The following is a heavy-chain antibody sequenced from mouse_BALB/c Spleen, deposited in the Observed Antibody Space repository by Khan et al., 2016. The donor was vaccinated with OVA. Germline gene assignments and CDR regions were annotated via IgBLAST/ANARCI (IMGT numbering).Heavy chain of an antibody. CDR3: ARSNGNYWFAY. V-gene: IGHV9-3-1*01. CDR2: INTYIGEP. J-gene: IGHJ3*01. D-gene: IGHD2-1*01. Sequence: QIQLVQSGPELKKPGETVKISCRASGYTFTNYGMNWVKQAPGQGLKWMGWINTYIGEPTYADDFKGRFAFSLEASASTAYLQINNLKNEYTATXFCARSNGNYWFAYCGQGTLVTVSA. CDR1: GYTFTNYG.